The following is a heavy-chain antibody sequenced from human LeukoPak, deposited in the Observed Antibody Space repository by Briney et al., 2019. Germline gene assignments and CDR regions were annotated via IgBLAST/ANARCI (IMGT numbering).Heavy chain of an antibody. CDR3: ARFGLREDYYYYGMDV. V-gene: IGHV4-34*01. J-gene: IGHJ6*02. D-gene: IGHD5-12*01. Sequence: PSETLSLTCAVYGGSFSGYYWSWIRQPPGKGLEWIGEINHSGSTNYNPSLKSRVTISVDTSKNQFSLKLSSVTAADTAVYYCARFGLREDYYYYGMDVWGQGTTVTVSS. CDR1: GGSFSGYY. CDR2: INHSGST.